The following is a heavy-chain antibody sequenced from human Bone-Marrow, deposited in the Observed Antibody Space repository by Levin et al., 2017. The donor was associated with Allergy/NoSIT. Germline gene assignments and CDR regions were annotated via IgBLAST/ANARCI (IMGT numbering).Heavy chain of an antibody. V-gene: IGHV5-10-1*01. CDR3: ASAVPAAIFAFDS. CDR2: IDPSDSYT. D-gene: IGHD2-2*01. CDR1: GYSFTSYW. J-gene: IGHJ3*02. Sequence: GGSLRLSCKGSGYSFTSYWISWVRQMPGKGLEWMGRIDPSDSYTNYSPSFQGHVTISADKSISTAYLQWSSLKASDTAMYYCASAVPAAIFAFDSWGQGTMVTVSS.